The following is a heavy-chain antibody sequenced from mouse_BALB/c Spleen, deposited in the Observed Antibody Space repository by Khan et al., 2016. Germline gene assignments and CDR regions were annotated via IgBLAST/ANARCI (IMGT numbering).Heavy chain of an antibody. CDR3: AEPYYGYDEGYYFDH. D-gene: IGHD2-9*01. CDR1: GYSFTGYY. J-gene: IGHJ2*01. CDR2: ISCYNGAT. V-gene: IGHV1S34*01. Sequence: LVKTGTSVKISCKAPGYSFTGYYMHWVKPSHGKSLDWIGYISCYNGATTYNQKFKGKATFTINPSSSTSYMHFNSLTSEDSAVYYCAEPYYGYDEGYYFDHWGQGTTLTVSS.